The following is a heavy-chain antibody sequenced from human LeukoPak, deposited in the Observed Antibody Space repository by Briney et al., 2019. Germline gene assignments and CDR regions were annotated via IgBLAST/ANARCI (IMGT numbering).Heavy chain of an antibody. CDR3: ARGPRGYGFDY. V-gene: IGHV4-39*07. J-gene: IGHJ4*02. CDR2: IYYSGST. Sequence: SETLSLTCTVSGGSISSSSYYWGWIRQPPGKGLEWIGSIYYSGSTYYNPSLKSRVTISVDTSKNQFSLKLSSVTAADTAVYYCARGPRGYGFDYWGQGTLVTVSS. CDR1: GGSISSSSYY. D-gene: IGHD3-10*01.